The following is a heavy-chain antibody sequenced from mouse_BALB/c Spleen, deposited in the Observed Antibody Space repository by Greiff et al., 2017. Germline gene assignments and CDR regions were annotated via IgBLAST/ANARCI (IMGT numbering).Heavy chain of an antibody. CDR2: INPNNGGT. J-gene: IGHJ3*01. CDR1: GYTFTEYT. Sequence: EVQLQQSGPELVKSGASVKISCKTSGYTFTEYTMHWVKQSHGQSLEWIGGINPNNGGTSYNQKFKGKATLTVDKSSSTAYMELRSLTSEDSAVYYCARGRYDVGAWFAYWGQGTLVTVSA. V-gene: IGHV1-18*01. D-gene: IGHD2-14*01. CDR3: ARGRYDVGAWFAY.